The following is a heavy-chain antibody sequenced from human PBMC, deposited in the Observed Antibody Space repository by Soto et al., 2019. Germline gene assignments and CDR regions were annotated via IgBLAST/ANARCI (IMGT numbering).Heavy chain of an antibody. D-gene: IGHD3-22*01. CDR3: ARQASGYYYGWFDP. J-gene: IGHJ5*02. CDR1: GFSLSTRGVG. Sequence: SGPTLVNPTQTLTLTCTFSGFSLSTRGVGVGWIRQPPGKALEWLALLYWDDDERYSPSLMSRLTITKDTSKNQVFLTMTNVDPVDTAVYYCARQASGYYYGWFDPWGQGTLVTVSS. V-gene: IGHV2-5*02. CDR2: LYWDDDE.